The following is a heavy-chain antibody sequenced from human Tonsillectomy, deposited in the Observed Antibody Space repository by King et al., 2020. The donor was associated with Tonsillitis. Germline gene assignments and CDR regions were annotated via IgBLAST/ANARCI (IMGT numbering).Heavy chain of an antibody. J-gene: IGHJ4*02. D-gene: IGHD6-13*01. V-gene: IGHV3-23*04. Sequence: VQLVESGGGLVQPGGSLRLSCAASGFTFSNYAMSWVRQAPGKGLEWVSAISGSGGSTYYADPVKGRFTISRDNSKNTLYLQMNSLRAEDTAVYYCAKVGAAAGTRSPIYFDYWGQGTLVTVSS. CDR1: GFTFSNYA. CDR3: AKVGAAAGTRSPIYFDY. CDR2: ISGSGGST.